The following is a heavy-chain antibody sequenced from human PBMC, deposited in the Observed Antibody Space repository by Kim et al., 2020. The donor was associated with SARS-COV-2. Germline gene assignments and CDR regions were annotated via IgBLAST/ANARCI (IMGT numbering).Heavy chain of an antibody. CDR3: AKERPVRGVMADGYYYYGMDV. J-gene: IGHJ6*02. Sequence: GGSLRLSCAASGFTFSSYGMHWVRQAPGKGLEWVAVISYDGSNKYYADSVKGRFTISRDNSKNTLYLQMNSLRAEETAVNYCAKERPVRGVMADGYYYYGMDVWGQGTTVTVSS. CDR2: ISYDGSNK. D-gene: IGHD3-10*01. V-gene: IGHV3-30*18. CDR1: GFTFSSYG.